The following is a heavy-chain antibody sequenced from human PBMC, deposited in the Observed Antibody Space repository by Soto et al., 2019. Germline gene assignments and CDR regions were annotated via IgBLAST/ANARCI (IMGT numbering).Heavy chain of an antibody. J-gene: IGHJ6*02. Sequence: GASVKVSCKASGYTFTSYDINWVRQATGQGLEWMGWMNPNSGNTGYAQKFQGRVTMTRNTSISTAYMELSSLRSEDTAVYYCARASYYDFWSGPSYYYYYGMDVWGQGTTVTVSS. V-gene: IGHV1-8*01. D-gene: IGHD3-3*01. CDR3: ARASYYDFWSGPSYYYYYGMDV. CDR1: GYTFTSYD. CDR2: MNPNSGNT.